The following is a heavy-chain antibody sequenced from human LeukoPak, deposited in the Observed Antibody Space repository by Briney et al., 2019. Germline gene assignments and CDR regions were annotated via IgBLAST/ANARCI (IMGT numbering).Heavy chain of an antibody. Sequence: PGGSLRPSCAASGFTVSSNYMSWVRQAPGKGLEWVSVIYSGGSTYYADSVKGRFTISRDNSKNTLYLQMNSLRAEDTAVYYCARDLEYSSSWYPAAAYGMDVWGQGTTVTVSS. CDR1: GFTVSSNY. D-gene: IGHD6-13*01. V-gene: IGHV3-66*01. J-gene: IGHJ6*02. CDR2: IYSGGST. CDR3: ARDLEYSSSWYPAAAYGMDV.